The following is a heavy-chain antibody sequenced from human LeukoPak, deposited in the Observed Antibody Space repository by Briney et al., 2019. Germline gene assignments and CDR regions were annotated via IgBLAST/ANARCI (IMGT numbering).Heavy chain of an antibody. D-gene: IGHD5-24*01. CDR2: IRNKAKSYAT. J-gene: IGHJ3*02. Sequence: PGGSLKLSCAASGFTFSGSAMHWVRQASGKGLEWVGRIRNKAKSYATAYAASVKGRFTISRDDSKNTAYLQMNSLKTEDTAVYYCTPSRDGYNGAFDIWGQGTMVTVSS. CDR3: TPSRDGYNGAFDI. CDR1: GFTFSGSA. V-gene: IGHV3-73*01.